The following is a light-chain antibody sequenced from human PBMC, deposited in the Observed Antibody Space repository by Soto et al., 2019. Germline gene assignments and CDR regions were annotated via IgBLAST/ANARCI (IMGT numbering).Light chain of an antibody. J-gene: IGKJ4*01. CDR1: QSVLYSSDNKNY. CDR2: WAS. V-gene: IGKV4-1*01. CDR3: QQYYTTLT. Sequence: DIVMTQSPDSLAVSLGERATINCKSSQSVLYSSDNKNYLAWYQQKPGQPPKLLIYWASTRDSGVPDRFSASGSGTDFTLTISSLQAEDVAVYFCQQYYTTLTFGGGTKVEIK.